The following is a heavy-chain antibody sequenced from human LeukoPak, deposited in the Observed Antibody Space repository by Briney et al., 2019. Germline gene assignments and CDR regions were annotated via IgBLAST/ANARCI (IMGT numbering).Heavy chain of an antibody. CDR2: INHSGST. D-gene: IGHD3-22*01. J-gene: IGHJ5*02. CDR1: GGSFSGYY. Sequence: PSETLSLTCAVYGGSFSGYYWSWIRQLPGKGLEWIGEINHSGSTNYNPSLKSRVTISVDTSKNQFSLKLSSVTAADTAVYYCAREWLRFDPWGQGTLATVSS. CDR3: AREWLRFDP. V-gene: IGHV4-34*01.